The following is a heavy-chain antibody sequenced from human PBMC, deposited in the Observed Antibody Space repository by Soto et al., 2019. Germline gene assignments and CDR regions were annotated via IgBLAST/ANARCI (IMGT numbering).Heavy chain of an antibody. CDR1: GGSFSGYY. Sequence: SETLSLTCAVYGGSFSGYYWSWIRQPPGKGLEWIGYIYYSGSTYYNPSLKSRVTISVDTSKNQFSLKLSSVTAADTAVYYCARGDDYGDYWGQGTLVTVSS. J-gene: IGHJ4*02. V-gene: IGHV4-34*09. CDR3: ARGDDYGDY. CDR2: IYYSGST.